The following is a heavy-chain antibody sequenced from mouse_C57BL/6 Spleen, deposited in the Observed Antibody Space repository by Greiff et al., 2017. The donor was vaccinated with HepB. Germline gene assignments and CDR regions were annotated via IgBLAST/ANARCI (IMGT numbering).Heavy chain of an antibody. CDR2: ISNGGGST. Sequence: EVKLVVSGGGLVQPGGSLKLSCAASGFTFSDYYMYWVRQTPEKRLEWVAYISNGGGSTNYPDTVKGRFTLSRDNAKNTLYLQMSRLKSEDTAMYYCARHEDYGGFAYWGQGTLVTVSA. D-gene: IGHD1-1*01. CDR3: ARHEDYGGFAY. V-gene: IGHV5-12*01. J-gene: IGHJ3*01. CDR1: GFTFSDYY.